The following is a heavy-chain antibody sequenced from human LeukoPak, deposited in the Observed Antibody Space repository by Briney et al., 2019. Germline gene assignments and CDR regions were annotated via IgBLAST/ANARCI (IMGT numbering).Heavy chain of an antibody. CDR3: ARDNGYTSGWGPPFDY. CDR1: GGSVSSYY. V-gene: IGHV4-4*07. D-gene: IGHD6-19*01. J-gene: IGHJ4*02. CDR2: MYISGST. Sequence: PSETLSLTCTVSGGSVSSYYWSWIRQPAGKGLEWIGRMYISGSTKYNPSLKSRVTMSIDTSRNQLSLKLSSVTAADTAVYCCARDNGYTSGWGPPFDYWGQGTLVTVSS.